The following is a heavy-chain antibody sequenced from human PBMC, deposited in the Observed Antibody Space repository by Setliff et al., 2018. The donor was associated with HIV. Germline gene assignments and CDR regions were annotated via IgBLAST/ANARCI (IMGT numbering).Heavy chain of an antibody. CDR3: ARDRVESLWFGDLNYMDV. CDR2: TWYDGSDK. D-gene: IGHD3-10*01. Sequence: GGPLRLSCAASGFTFSTYGMHWVRQAPGKGLEWVAVTWYDGSDKYYADSVKGRFTISRDNSKNTLYLQMNSLRAEDTAVYYCARDRVESLWFGDLNYMDVWGKGTTVTVSS. CDR1: GFTFSTYG. J-gene: IGHJ6*03. V-gene: IGHV3-33*01.